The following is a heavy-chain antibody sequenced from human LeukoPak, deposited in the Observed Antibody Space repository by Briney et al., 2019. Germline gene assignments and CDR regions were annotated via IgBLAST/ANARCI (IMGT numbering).Heavy chain of an antibody. Sequence: GGSLRLSCTASGFTFGDYALSWFRQAPGKGLEWLSFIRSKDHGGTTEYAASVKGRFTISRDDSNSIAYLQMNSLIIEDTAEYFCTRDPHYYHGSPHDFWGQGTRVTVSS. CDR2: IRSKDHGGTT. D-gene: IGHD1-26*01. V-gene: IGHV3-49*03. CDR3: TRDPHYYHGSPHDF. J-gene: IGHJ4*02. CDR1: GFTFGDYA.